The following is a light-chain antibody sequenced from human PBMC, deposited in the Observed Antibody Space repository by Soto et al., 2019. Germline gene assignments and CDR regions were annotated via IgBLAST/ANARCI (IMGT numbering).Light chain of an antibody. J-gene: IGKJ2*01. V-gene: IGKV3-20*01. Sequence: EIVVTQSPGTLSLSPGERATLSCRASQSISSSYLAWYQQKPGQAPRLLIYGASNRATGIPDRLSGSGSGTDFTLTISRLEPEDFAVYYCQQYVNSLYTFGQGTKLEIK. CDR1: QSISSSY. CDR2: GAS. CDR3: QQYVNSLYT.